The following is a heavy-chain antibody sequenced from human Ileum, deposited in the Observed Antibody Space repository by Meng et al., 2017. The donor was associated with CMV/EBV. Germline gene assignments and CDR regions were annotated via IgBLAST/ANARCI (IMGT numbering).Heavy chain of an antibody. V-gene: IGHV3-23*03. D-gene: IGHD5-12*01. Sequence: SCAASGFMFRKYVMSWARQAPGKGLEWVSVIHTGGNSTYYADSVKGRFTMSRDISKNTLYLQMNSLRAEDTAVYYCHVGGHDMMYYYGTDVWCQGTTVTVSS. CDR2: IHTGGNST. J-gene: IGHJ6*02. CDR1: GFMFRKYV. CDR3: HVGGHDMMYYYGTDV.